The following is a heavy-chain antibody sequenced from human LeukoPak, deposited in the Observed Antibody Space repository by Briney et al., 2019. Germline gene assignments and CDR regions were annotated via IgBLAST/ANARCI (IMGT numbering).Heavy chain of an antibody. CDR2: ISSSSSYI. Sequence: GGSLRLSCAASGFTFSSYSVNWVRQAPGKGLEWVSSISSSSSYIYYEDSVKGRFTISRDNEKNSLYLQMNSQRAEDTAVYYCAREAAHFNYDILTGYAYYFDSWGPGTLVTVSS. J-gene: IGHJ4*02. CDR1: GFTFSSYS. CDR3: AREAAHFNYDILTGYAYYFDS. D-gene: IGHD3-9*01. V-gene: IGHV3-21*01.